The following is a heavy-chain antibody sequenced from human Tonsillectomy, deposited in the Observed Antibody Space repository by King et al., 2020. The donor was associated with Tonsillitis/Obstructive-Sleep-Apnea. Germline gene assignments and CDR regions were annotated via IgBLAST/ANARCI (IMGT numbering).Heavy chain of an antibody. V-gene: IGHV1-18*01. CDR3: ARDYYDSSGYYHSYFQH. D-gene: IGHD3-22*01. Sequence: VQLVQSGAEVKKPGASVKVSCKASGHTFTSYDITWVRQAPGQGLEWMGWSRPNNGDTNYAQKLQGRVTLTSDTSTSTAYMELRSLRSDDTAVYYCARDYYDSSGYYHSYFQHWGQGTLVTVSS. CDR1: GHTFTSYD. J-gene: IGHJ1*01. CDR2: SRPNNGDT.